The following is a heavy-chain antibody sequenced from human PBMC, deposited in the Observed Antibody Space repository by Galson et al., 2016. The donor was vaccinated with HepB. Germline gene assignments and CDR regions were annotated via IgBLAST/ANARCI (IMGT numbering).Heavy chain of an antibody. J-gene: IGHJ4*02. CDR1: GYTFTSYA. D-gene: IGHD6-19*01. Sequence: SVKVSCKASGYTFTSYALYWVRQAPGQGLEWVGWINAGTGNTRTPQRFQDRVTITRDISASAAYMEVSMLTSEDTAVYYCARPSRLYASGPYYFDLRGQGTLVAVSS. V-gene: IGHV1-3*01. CDR2: INAGTGNT. CDR3: ARPSRLYASGPYYFDL.